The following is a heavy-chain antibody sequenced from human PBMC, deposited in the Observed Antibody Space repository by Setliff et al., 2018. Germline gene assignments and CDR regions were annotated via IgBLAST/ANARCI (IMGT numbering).Heavy chain of an antibody. J-gene: IGHJ6*03. CDR3: ARGLEGEDYFYYMDV. V-gene: IGHV4-4*07. CDR2: IYTSGSI. CDR1: GGSISSYY. D-gene: IGHD2-21*01. Sequence: PSETLSLTCTVSGGSISSYYWSWIRQPAGKGLEWIGRIYTSGSINYNPSLKSRVTMSVDKSKNQFSLKLTSVTAADTAVYYCARGLEGEDYFYYMDVWGKGNTVTVSS.